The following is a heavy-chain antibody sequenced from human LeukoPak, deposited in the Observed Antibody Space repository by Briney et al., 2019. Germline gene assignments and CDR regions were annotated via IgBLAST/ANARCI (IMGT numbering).Heavy chain of an antibody. J-gene: IGHJ4*02. D-gene: IGHD4-17*01. CDR3: ARDSLDADYVFDY. CDR1: GFTFSIYS. V-gene: IGHV3-21*01. CDR2: ISSRGSYI. Sequence: GGSLRLSCAASGFTFSIYSMNWVRQAPGKGLGWVSSISSRGSYIYYADSLKGRFTISRDNAKNSLYLQMNSLRAEDTAVYYCARDSLDADYVFDYWGQGTLVTVSS.